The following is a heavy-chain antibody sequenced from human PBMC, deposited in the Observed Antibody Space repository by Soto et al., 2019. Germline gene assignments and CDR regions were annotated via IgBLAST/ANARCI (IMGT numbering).Heavy chain of an antibody. Sequence: GGSMRLSCAASGFTFSSCAMSWVRQAPGKGLEWVSAISGSGGSTYYADSVKGRFTISRDNSKNTLYLQMNSLRAEDTAVYYCAKDIGSGYTFDYWGQGTLVTVSS. CDR1: GFTFSSCA. CDR2: ISGSGGST. D-gene: IGHD3-3*01. CDR3: AKDIGSGYTFDY. V-gene: IGHV3-23*01. J-gene: IGHJ4*02.